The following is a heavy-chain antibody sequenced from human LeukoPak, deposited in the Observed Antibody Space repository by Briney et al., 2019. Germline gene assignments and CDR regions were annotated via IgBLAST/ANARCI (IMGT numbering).Heavy chain of an antibody. CDR3: ARAVRSPAMWFDP. J-gene: IGHJ5*02. CDR1: GGSISSYY. Sequence: SETLSLTCTVSGGSISSYYWSWIRQPPGKGLEWIGYIYYNGNTNYNPSLKSRVTISVDTSKNQFSLKVNSVTAADTAVYYCARAVRSPAMWFDPWGQGTLVTVSS. V-gene: IGHV4-59*01. CDR2: IYYNGNT.